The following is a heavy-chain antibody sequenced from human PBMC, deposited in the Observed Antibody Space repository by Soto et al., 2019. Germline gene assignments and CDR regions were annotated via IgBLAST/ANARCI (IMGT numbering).Heavy chain of an antibody. CDR1: GFTFSSYG. CDR2: IWYDGSNK. D-gene: IGHD2-15*01. CDR3: ARDSYCSGGSCYSYNWFDP. V-gene: IGHV3-33*01. Sequence: QVRLVESGGGVVQPGRSLRLSCAASGFTFSSYGMHWVRQAPGKGLEWVAVIWYDGSNKYYADSVKGRFTISRDNSKNTLYLQMNSLRAEDTAVYYCARDSYCSGGSCYSYNWFDPWGQGTLVTVSS. J-gene: IGHJ5*02.